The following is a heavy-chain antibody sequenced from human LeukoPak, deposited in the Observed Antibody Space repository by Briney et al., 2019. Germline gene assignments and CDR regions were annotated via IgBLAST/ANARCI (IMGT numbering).Heavy chain of an antibody. D-gene: IGHD6-19*01. Sequence: ASVKVSCKASGYTFTSNYIHWVRQAPGQGLEWMGMIYPRDGSTSYAQKFQGRVTVTRDTSTSTVHMELSGLRSDDTAVYYCARDVLLVVGYSSGWYFDYWGQGTLVTVSS. CDR2: IYPRDGST. J-gene: IGHJ4*02. CDR3: ARDVLLVVGYSSGWYFDY. V-gene: IGHV1-46*01. CDR1: GYTFTSNY.